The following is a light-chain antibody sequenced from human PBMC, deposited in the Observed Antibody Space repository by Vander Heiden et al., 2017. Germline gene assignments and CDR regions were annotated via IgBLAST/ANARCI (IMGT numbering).Light chain of an antibody. CDR1: SGSIASNY. J-gene: IGLJ3*02. CDR3: QTYDSNNWV. CDR2: EDK. Sequence: NFKLTQPHSVAESPAKTVTISCTASSGSIASNYVQWYQQRPGSAPTTVIYEDKYRPSGVPDRFSGSIDSSSNSASLTISGLKTEDEGDYFCQTYDSNNWVFGGGTKLTVL. V-gene: IGLV6-57*02.